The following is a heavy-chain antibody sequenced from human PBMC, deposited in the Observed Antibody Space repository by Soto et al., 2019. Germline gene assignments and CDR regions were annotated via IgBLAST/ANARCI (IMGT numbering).Heavy chain of an antibody. Sequence: EVQLVESGGGLVQPGGSLRLSCAASGFTFSDHYMDWVRQAPGKGLEWVGRTRNKANSYTTEYAASVKGRFTISRDDSKNSLYLQMNSLKTEDTAVYYRARRRTVTTPVDYYYYMDVWGKGTTVTVSS. CDR1: GFTFSDHY. CDR3: ARRRTVTTPVDYYYYMDV. J-gene: IGHJ6*03. CDR2: TRNKANSYTT. V-gene: IGHV3-72*01. D-gene: IGHD4-17*01.